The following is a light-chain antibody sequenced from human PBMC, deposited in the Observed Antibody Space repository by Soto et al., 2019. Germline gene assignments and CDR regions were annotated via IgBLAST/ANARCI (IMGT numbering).Light chain of an antibody. V-gene: IGKV1-39*01. Sequence: DIQMTQSPSSLSASVGDSVTITCLASQTISPNLNWYQQRTGKXPKXXIYVASSLQRGVPSRFSVIVSGSDFTLNVRDLKPEDGATDEGQQTYSLTHTFVQGTKV. CDR3: QQTYSLTHT. J-gene: IGKJ1*01. CDR1: QTISPN. CDR2: VAS.